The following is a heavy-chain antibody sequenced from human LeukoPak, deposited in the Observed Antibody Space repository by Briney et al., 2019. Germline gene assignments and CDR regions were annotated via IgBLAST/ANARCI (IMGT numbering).Heavy chain of an antibody. D-gene: IGHD3-3*01. Sequence: GGSLGLSCAASGFTFSRCGMNWVRQAPGKGLEWVSSVSGTSTHIYYADSVKGRFTVSRDNAQNSLYLQMNSLRAEDTAVYYCTRGSEWTSGVSDYWGQGTLVTVSS. J-gene: IGHJ4*02. CDR3: TRGSEWTSGVSDY. CDR2: VSGTSTHI. CDR1: GFTFSRCG. V-gene: IGHV3-21*01.